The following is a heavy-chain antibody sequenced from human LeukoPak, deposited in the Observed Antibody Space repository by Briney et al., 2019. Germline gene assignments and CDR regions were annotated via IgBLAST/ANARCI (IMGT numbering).Heavy chain of an antibody. J-gene: IGHJ3*02. CDR3: ARDHNDILTGSVWDAFDI. CDR1: GFTFSSYS. V-gene: IGHV3-48*01. CDR2: ISSSSSTI. D-gene: IGHD3-9*01. Sequence: GGSLRLSCAASGFTFSSYSMTWVRQAPRKGLEWVSYISSSSSTIYNADSVKGRFTISRDNTKNSLYLQMNSLRAEDTAVYYCARDHNDILTGSVWDAFDIWGQGTMVTVSS.